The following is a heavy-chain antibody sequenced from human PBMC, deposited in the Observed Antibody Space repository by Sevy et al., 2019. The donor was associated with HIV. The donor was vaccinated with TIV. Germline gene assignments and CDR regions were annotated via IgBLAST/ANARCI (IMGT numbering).Heavy chain of an antibody. V-gene: IGHV3-30*02. D-gene: IGHD3-10*01. CDR1: GFTFSSYG. CDR2: IRYDGSNK. J-gene: IGHJ6*02. CDR3: AKDLSILWFRESSGMDV. Sequence: GESLKISCAASGFTFSSYGMHWVRQAPGKGLEWVAFIRYDGSNKYYAGSVKGRFTISRDNSKNTLYLQMNSLRAEDTAVYYCAKDLSILWFRESSGMDVWGQGTTVTVSS.